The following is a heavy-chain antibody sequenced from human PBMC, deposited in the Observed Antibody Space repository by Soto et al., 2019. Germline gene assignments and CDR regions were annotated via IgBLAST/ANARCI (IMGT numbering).Heavy chain of an antibody. CDR3: VIDPVAGDDVVDI. D-gene: IGHD6-19*01. CDR2: ISGSGGIT. J-gene: IGHJ3*02. CDR1: GFTFSSYA. V-gene: IGHV3-23*01. Sequence: EVQLLESGGGSVQPGGSLRLSCAVSGFTFSSYAMSWVRQAPGKGLEWVSGISGSGGITYYADSVKGRFTISRDNSKNTVYLQLNSLRVEDTAVYYCVIDPVAGDDVVDIWGQGTLVTVSS.